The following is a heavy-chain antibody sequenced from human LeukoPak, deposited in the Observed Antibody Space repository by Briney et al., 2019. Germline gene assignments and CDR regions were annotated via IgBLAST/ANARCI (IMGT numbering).Heavy chain of an antibody. CDR3: TTNAGTYGIDG. Sequence: GGSLRLSCAASGFTFANAWMSWVRQSPGKGLEWVGRIKSKADGETTDYAAPVKDRFTLSRDDSKDTLYLQLSSLKAEDTAVYFCTTNAGTYGIDGWGQGTMVTVSS. J-gene: IGHJ3*01. CDR2: IKSKADGETT. V-gene: IGHV3-15*01. D-gene: IGHD1-26*01. CDR1: GFTFANAW.